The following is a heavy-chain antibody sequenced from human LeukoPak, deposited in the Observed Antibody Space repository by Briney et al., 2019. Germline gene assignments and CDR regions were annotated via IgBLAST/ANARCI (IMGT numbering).Heavy chain of an antibody. D-gene: IGHD3-22*01. CDR3: ARDYYDSSGPYFDY. CDR1: GGSISSYY. Sequence: SETLSLTCTVSGGSISSYYWSWIRQPPGKGLEWIGYIYYSGGTNYNPSLKSRVTISVDTSKNQFSLKLSSVTAADTAVYYCARDYYDSSGPYFDYWGQGTLVTVSS. CDR2: IYYSGGT. J-gene: IGHJ4*02. V-gene: IGHV4-59*01.